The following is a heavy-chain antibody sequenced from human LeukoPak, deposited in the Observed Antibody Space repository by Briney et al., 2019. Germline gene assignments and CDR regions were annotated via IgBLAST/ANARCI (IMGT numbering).Heavy chain of an antibody. J-gene: IGHJ5*02. CDR2: IYYSGST. CDR1: GGSISSSSYY. Sequence: SETLSLTCTVSGGSISSSSYYWGWIRQPPGKGLEWIGSIYYSGSTYYNPSLKSRVTISVDTSKNQFSLKLSSVTAADTAVYYWARIITLVRGVNKRGTNWFDPWGQGTLV. D-gene: IGHD3-10*01. CDR3: ARIITLVRGVNKRGTNWFDP. V-gene: IGHV4-39*01.